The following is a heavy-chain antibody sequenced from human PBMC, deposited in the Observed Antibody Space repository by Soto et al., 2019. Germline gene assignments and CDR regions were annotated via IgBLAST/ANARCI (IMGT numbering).Heavy chain of an antibody. CDR1: GYTFISYG. Sequence: ASVKVSCKASGYTFISYGISWVRQAPGQGLEWMGWISAYNGNTNYAQKLQGRVTMTTDTSTSTAYMELRSLRSDDTAVYYCARVGAVAGTIWYFDLWGRGTLVTVSS. J-gene: IGHJ2*01. CDR3: ARVGAVAGTIWYFDL. CDR2: ISAYNGNT. D-gene: IGHD6-19*01. V-gene: IGHV1-18*04.